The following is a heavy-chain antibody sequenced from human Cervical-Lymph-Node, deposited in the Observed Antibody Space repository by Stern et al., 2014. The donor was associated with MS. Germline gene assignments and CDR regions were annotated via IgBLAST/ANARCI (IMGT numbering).Heavy chain of an antibody. Sequence: MQLVQSGGGLVKPGGSLRLSCAASGFTFSSYSMNWVRQAPGKGLEWVSSISSRSSYIYYADSVKGRFTISRDNAKNSLYLQMNSLRAEDTAVYYCARDQLSYYDSSGYPGPLDYWGQGTLVTVSS. D-gene: IGHD3-22*01. J-gene: IGHJ4*02. V-gene: IGHV3-21*01. CDR3: ARDQLSYYDSSGYPGPLDY. CDR2: ISSRSSYI. CDR1: GFTFSSYS.